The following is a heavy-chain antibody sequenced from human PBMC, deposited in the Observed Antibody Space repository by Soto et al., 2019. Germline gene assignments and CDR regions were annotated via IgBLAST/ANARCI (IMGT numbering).Heavy chain of an antibody. CDR3: ARAMVRGKNYYGMDV. V-gene: IGHV1-18*01. J-gene: IGHJ6*02. Sequence: GASVKVSCKASGYTFTSYGISWVRQAPGQGLEWMGWISAYNGNTNYAQKLQGRVTMTTDTSTSTAYMELRSLRSDDTAVYYCARAMVRGKNYYGMDVWGQGTTVTVSS. CDR2: ISAYNGNT. D-gene: IGHD3-10*01. CDR1: GYTFTSYG.